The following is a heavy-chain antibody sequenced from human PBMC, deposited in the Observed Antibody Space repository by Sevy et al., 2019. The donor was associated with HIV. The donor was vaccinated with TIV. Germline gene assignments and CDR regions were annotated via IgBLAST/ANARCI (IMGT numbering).Heavy chain of an antibody. CDR3: ARDGAFGYDIMPGCDS. CDR2: ISATNGKT. J-gene: IGHJ1*01. V-gene: IGHV1-18*04. D-gene: IGHD3-9*01. CDR1: GYSFRNYG. Sequence: ASVKVSCQASGYSFRNYGFSWVRQAPGQGLEWMGWISATNGKTDYAQKFQGRFFMATDTSTSTAYMDLRSLRSADTAVYYRARDGAFGYDIMPGCDSWGQGTLVTVSS.